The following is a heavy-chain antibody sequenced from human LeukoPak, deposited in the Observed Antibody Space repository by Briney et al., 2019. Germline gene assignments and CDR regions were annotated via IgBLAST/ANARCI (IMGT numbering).Heavy chain of an antibody. Sequence: GGSLRLSCAASGFTVSSNFMSWVRQAPGKGLEWVSVIYSGGSTYYADSVKGRFTISRDNSKNTLYLQMNSLRAEDTAVYYCARDTLYYGMDVWGQGTTVTVSS. CDR2: IYSGGST. CDR3: ARDTLYYGMDV. J-gene: IGHJ6*02. CDR1: GFTVSSNF. V-gene: IGHV3-66*01. D-gene: IGHD2-15*01.